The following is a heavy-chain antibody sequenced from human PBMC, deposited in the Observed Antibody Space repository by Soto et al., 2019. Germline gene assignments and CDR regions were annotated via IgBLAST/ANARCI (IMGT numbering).Heavy chain of an antibody. Sequence: QVQLQESGPGLMKPSETLSLTCTVSGASITVSSYWSWIRQPAGKGLEWIGRFSLSGTTNYNPSLRSRVTMSADVSKNQFSLRLTSVTAADTALYYCARGMTPPGAPAWYYFDSWGQGTLVTVSS. V-gene: IGHV4-4*07. CDR2: FSLSGTT. CDR3: ARGMTPPGAPAWYYFDS. CDR1: GASITVSSY. J-gene: IGHJ4*02. D-gene: IGHD2-8*02.